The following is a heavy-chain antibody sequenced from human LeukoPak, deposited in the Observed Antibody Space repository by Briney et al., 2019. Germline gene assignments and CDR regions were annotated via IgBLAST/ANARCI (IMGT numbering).Heavy chain of an antibody. Sequence: SETLSLTCPVSGGSISGYYWSWIRQPPGKGLEWIGYIYTSGSTNYNPSLKSRVTISLDTSRTQFSLKLTSLTAADTAVYYCARHKSNVAVANFDYWGQGTLVTVSS. V-gene: IGHV4-4*09. J-gene: IGHJ4*02. CDR1: GGSISGYY. CDR2: IYTSGST. CDR3: ARHKSNVAVANFDY. D-gene: IGHD6-19*01.